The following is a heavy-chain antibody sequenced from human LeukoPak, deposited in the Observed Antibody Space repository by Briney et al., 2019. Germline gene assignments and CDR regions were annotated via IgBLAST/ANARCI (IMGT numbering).Heavy chain of an antibody. V-gene: IGHV1-8*01. Sequence: ASVKVSCKASGYTFTSYDINWVRQATGQGLKWMGWMNPISGNIGYAQKFQGRVTMTRNTSISTTYMELSSLTSEDTAVYYCAKGAAVTSAGVDYWGQGTLVTVSS. J-gene: IGHJ4*02. D-gene: IGHD6-13*01. CDR3: AKGAAVTSAGVDY. CDR2: MNPISGNI. CDR1: GYTFTSYD.